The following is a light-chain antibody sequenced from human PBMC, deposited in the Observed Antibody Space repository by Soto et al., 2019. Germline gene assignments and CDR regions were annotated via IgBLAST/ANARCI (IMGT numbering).Light chain of an antibody. CDR3: IQALQTLSIT. Sequence: DIVMTQSPLSLPVTPGEPASISCRSSQSLLHSNGYNYLDWYLQKPGQSPQLLIYLGSNRASGVPARFIGSGPGTDSTLKISRVEADDVGVYYCIQALQTLSITFGQGTRLEIK. CDR1: QSLLHSNGYNY. J-gene: IGKJ5*01. V-gene: IGKV2-28*01. CDR2: LGS.